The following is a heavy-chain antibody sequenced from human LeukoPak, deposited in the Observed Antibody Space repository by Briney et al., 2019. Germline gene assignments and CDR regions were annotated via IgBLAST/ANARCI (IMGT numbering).Heavy chain of an antibody. CDR3: ARDRGYCSSTSCYGHAFDI. V-gene: IGHV3-48*03. J-gene: IGHJ3*02. CDR2: ISGSGSTI. Sequence: PGGSLRLSCAASGFTFSNYEMNWVRQAPGEGVEWVSYISGSGSTIYYAGSVRGRFTISRDNAKNSLYLQMNSLRVEDTAVYYCARDRGYCSSTSCYGHAFDIWGQGTMVTVSS. D-gene: IGHD2-2*01. CDR1: GFTFSNYE.